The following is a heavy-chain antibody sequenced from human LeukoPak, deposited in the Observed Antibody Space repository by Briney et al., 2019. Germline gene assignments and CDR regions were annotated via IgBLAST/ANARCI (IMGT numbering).Heavy chain of an antibody. CDR3: AISMVRGPFQY. Sequence: GGSLRLSCAASGFSFDDYSMHWVRQAPGKGLEWVSLISWDGGNTYYADSVKGRFTISSDNSENSLYLQMNSLRKEATALYYCAISMVRGPFQYWGQGTLVTVSS. D-gene: IGHD3-10*01. J-gene: IGHJ4*02. CDR1: GFSFDDYS. CDR2: ISWDGGNT. V-gene: IGHV3-43*01.